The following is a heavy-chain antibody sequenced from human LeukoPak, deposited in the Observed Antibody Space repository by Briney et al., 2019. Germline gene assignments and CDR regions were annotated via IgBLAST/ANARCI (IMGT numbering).Heavy chain of an antibody. CDR3: TRFPPRIAACPRDY. V-gene: IGHV4-34*01. Sequence: KASETMSPTCAVYGRSFSGYYSSWVRQPPGKGLEWIGEINHSGSTNHNPSLKSRVTISVDTSKNQFSLKLSSVTAAQSAVYYGTRFPPRIAACPRDYWGHRTLVTVSS. D-gene: IGHD6-6*01. J-gene: IGHJ4*03. CDR1: GRSFSGYY. CDR2: INHSGST.